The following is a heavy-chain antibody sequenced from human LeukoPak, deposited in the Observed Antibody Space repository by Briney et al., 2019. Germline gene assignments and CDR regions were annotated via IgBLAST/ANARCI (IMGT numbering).Heavy chain of an antibody. CDR3: SRSGLTGMRKYPRADYYYYGMDV. Sequence: SETLSLTCAVPGGSFSGYLWSWLRQPPGKGLEWVGEINYNGEIANYNPSLKSRVTISVDTSKNQFSLRLTSVTAADSAVYYCSRSGLTGMRKYPRADYYYYGMDVWGQGTAVTV. V-gene: IGHV4-34*01. D-gene: IGHD2-2*02. CDR2: INYNGEIA. J-gene: IGHJ6*02. CDR1: GGSFSGYL.